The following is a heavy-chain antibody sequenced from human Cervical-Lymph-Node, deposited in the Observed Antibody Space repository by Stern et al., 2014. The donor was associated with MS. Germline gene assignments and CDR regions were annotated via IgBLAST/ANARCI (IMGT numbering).Heavy chain of an antibody. D-gene: IGHD3-9*01. CDR1: GFSIRTSGVG. V-gene: IGHV2-5*02. CDR2: IYSDEDK. CDR3: ARQGNVDWSPHSYYVMDV. Sequence: EESSPTLVKPTETLTLTCSLSGFSIRTSGVGVGWIRQPPGKALEXLALIYSDEDKRYSPSLKSRLTVSQDTSKNQVVLTMTNMDPVDTATYYCARQGNVDWSPHSYYVMDVWGQGTTVTVTS. J-gene: IGHJ6*02.